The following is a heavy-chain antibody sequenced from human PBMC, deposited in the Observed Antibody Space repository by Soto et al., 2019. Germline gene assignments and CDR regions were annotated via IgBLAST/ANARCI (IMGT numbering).Heavy chain of an antibody. CDR1: GYTFTSYA. V-gene: IGHV1-3*01. J-gene: IGHJ4*02. CDR3: ARVYLYCSGGSCYHYYFDY. D-gene: IGHD2-15*01. CDR2: INAGNGNT. Sequence: QVQLVQSEAEVKKPGASVKVSCKASGYTFTSYAMHWVRQAPGQRLEWMGWINAGNGNTKYSQKFQGRVTITRDTSASTAYMELSSLRSEDTAVYYCARVYLYCSGGSCYHYYFDYWGQGTLVTVSS.